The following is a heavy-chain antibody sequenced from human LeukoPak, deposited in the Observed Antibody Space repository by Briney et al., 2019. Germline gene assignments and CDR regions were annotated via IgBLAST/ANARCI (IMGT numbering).Heavy chain of an antibody. CDR3: ARTQYCSSTSCYSFDY. V-gene: IGHV4-30-4*08. D-gene: IGHD2-2*01. J-gene: IGHJ4*02. Sequence: SETLSLTCTVSGGSISSGDYYWSWIRLPPGKGLEWIGYIYYSGSTYYNPSLKSRVTISVDTSKNQFSLKLSSVTAADTAVYYCARTQYCSSTSCYSFDYWGQGTLVTVSS. CDR2: IYYSGST. CDR1: GGSISSGDYY.